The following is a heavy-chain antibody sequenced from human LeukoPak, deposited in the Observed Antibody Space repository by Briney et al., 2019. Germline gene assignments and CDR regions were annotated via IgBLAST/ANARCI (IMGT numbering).Heavy chain of an antibody. J-gene: IGHJ3*01. D-gene: IGHD6-13*01. CDR1: GGSIGSGSYY. V-gene: IGHV4-61*02. Sequence: SETLSLTCTVSGGSIGSGSYYWSWIRQPAGKGLEWIGRIYTSGSTNYNPSLKSRVTISVDTSKNQFSLKLRSVTAADTAVYYCARISSSNWYNERGAFDVWGQGTMVTVSS. CDR2: IYTSGST. CDR3: ARISSSNWYNERGAFDV.